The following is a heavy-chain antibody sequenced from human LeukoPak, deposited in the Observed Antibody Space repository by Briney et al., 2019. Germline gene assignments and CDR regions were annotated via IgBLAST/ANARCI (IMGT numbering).Heavy chain of an antibody. J-gene: IGHJ4*02. CDR1: GGSISSGDYY. CDR3: ARSPYCGGDCYVGYYFDY. D-gene: IGHD2-21*01. CDR2: IYYSGRT. Sequence: SETLSLTCTVSGGSISSGDYYWSWIRQPPGKGLEWIGYIYYSGRTYYNPSLKSRVTISVDTSKTQFSLKLSSVTAADTAVYYCARSPYCGGDCYVGYYFDYWGQGTLVTVSS. V-gene: IGHV4-30-4*08.